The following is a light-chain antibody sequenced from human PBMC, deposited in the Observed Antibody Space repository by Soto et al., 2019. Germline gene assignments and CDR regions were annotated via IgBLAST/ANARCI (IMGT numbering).Light chain of an antibody. CDR2: DVN. Sequence: QSALTQPASVSGSPGQSITISCTGTSSDVGSYEFVSWYQQHSGKAPRVIIYDVNNRPSGVSNRFSGSKSGTTASLTISGLQADDEADYYCSSYTSSSTYVFGTGTKLTVL. J-gene: IGLJ1*01. CDR1: SSDVGSYEF. CDR3: SSYTSSSTYV. V-gene: IGLV2-14*03.